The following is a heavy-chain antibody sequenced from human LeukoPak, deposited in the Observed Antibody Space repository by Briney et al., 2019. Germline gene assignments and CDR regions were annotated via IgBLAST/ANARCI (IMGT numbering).Heavy chain of an antibody. CDR1: GGSISSYY. J-gene: IGHJ4*02. D-gene: IGHD3-3*01. CDR3: ARTSGYYDYFDY. V-gene: IGHV4-59*01. Sequence: SETLSLTCSVSGGSISSYYWSWIRQPPGKGLEWLGYIYYSGSTNYNPSLKSRVTISVDQSKDQFSLKLSSVTAADTAVYYCARTSGYYDYFDYWGQGTLVTVSS. CDR2: IYYSGST.